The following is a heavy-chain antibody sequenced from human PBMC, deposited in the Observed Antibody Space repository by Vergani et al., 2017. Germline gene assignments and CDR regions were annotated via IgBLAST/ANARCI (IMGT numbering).Heavy chain of an antibody. D-gene: IGHD5-12*01. CDR2: IYYSGST. Sequence: QVQLQESGPGLVKPSETLSLTCTVSGGFISSYYWSWIRQPPGKGLEWIGYIYYSGSTNYNPSLKSRVTISVDTSKNQFSLKLSAVTAADTAVYYCARAGYSTFDYWGQGTLVTVSS. CDR3: ARAGYSTFDY. CDR1: GGFISSYY. V-gene: IGHV4-59*01. J-gene: IGHJ4*02.